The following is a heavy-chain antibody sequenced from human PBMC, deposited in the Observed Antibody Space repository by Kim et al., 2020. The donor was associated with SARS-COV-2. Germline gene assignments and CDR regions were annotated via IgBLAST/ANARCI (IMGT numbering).Heavy chain of an antibody. CDR3: ARDDVSERHYYYGMDV. D-gene: IGHD3-10*01. CDR2: IYYSGST. J-gene: IGHJ6*02. Sequence: SETLSLTCTVSGGSISSYYWSWIRQPPGKGLEWIGYIYYSGSTNYNPSLKSRVTISVDTSKNQFSLKLSSVTAADTAVYYCARDDVSERHYYYGMDVWGQGTTVTVSS. CDR1: GGSISSYY. V-gene: IGHV4-59*01.